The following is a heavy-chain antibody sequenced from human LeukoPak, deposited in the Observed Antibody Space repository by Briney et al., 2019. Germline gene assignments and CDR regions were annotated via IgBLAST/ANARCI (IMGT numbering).Heavy chain of an antibody. V-gene: IGHV4-59*01. D-gene: IGHD3-16*01. CDR3: ARVRDYVWGSFGAFDI. Sequence: PSETLSLTCTVSGGSISSYYWSWIRQPPGKGLEWIGYIYYSGSTNYNPSLKSRVTISVDTSKNQFSLKLSSVTAADTAVYYCARVRDYVWGSFGAFDIWGQGTMVTVSS. J-gene: IGHJ3*02. CDR1: GGSISSYY. CDR2: IYYSGST.